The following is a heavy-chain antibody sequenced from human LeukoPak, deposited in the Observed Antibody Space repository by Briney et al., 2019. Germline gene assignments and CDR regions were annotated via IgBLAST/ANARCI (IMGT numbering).Heavy chain of an antibody. CDR2: ISYDGSNK. CDR3: ARGSRIAAAGTSFDY. D-gene: IGHD6-13*01. J-gene: IGHJ4*02. CDR1: GFTFSSYA. Sequence: GRSLRLSCAASGFTFSSYAMHWVRQAPGKGLDWVAVISYDGSNKYYADSVKGRFTISRDNSKNTLYLQMNSLRAEDTAVYYCARGSRIAAAGTSFDYWGQGTLVTVSS. V-gene: IGHV3-30-3*01.